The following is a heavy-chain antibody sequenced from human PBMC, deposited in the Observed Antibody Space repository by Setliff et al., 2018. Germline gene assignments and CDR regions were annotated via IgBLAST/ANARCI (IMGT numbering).Heavy chain of an antibody. J-gene: IGHJ4*02. Sequence: SETLSLTCTVSGYSISSGYYWGWIRQPPGKGLEWIGSIYHSGSTYYNPSLKSRVTISVDTSKNQFSLKLSSVTAADTAVYYCARDEDYYGSGSYYNWGQGTLVTVSS. CDR2: IYHSGST. CDR1: GYSISSGYY. V-gene: IGHV4-38-2*02. CDR3: ARDEDYYGSGSYYN. D-gene: IGHD3-10*01.